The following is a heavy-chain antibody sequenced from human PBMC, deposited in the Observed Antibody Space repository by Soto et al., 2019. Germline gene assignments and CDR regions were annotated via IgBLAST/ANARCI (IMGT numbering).Heavy chain of an antibody. V-gene: IGHV3-30*18. CDR1: GFTFINYG. J-gene: IGHJ4*02. CDR2: ISHDVNHK. CDR3: AKMDPIRDYRALLAY. Sequence: GGSLRLSCAASGFTFINYGMHWVRQAPGKGLEWVAIISHDVNHKSYADSVKGRFTVSRDNSKDTLFLQMKSLGAEDTAVYYCAKMDPIRDYRALLAYWSQGSLVIGSS. D-gene: IGHD4-17*01.